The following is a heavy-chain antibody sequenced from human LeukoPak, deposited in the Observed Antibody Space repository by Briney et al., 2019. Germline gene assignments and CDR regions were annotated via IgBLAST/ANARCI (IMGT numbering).Heavy chain of an antibody. D-gene: IGHD3-10*01. V-gene: IGHV4-31*03. CDR3: ASYGSGSYRFDP. CDR1: GGSISSGNYY. CDR2: IHHSGSA. Sequence: SETLSLTCTVSGGSISSGNYYWSWIRQHPGKGLEWIGYIHHSGSAYYNPSLKSRVIISVDTSKNQFSLKLNSVTAADTAVYYCASYGSGSYRFDPWGQGTLVTVSS. J-gene: IGHJ5*02.